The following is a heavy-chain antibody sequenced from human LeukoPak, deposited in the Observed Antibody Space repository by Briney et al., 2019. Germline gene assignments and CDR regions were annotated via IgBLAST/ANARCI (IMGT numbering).Heavy chain of an antibody. Sequence: GGSLRLSCAASGFTFSSYSMNWVRQAPGKGLEWVSSISSSSSYIYYADSVKGRFTISRDNAKNSLYLQMNSLRAEDTAVYYCARDPGPYPGSLVQRFDYWGQGTLVTVSS. D-gene: IGHD6-13*01. CDR1: GFTFSSYS. CDR2: ISSSSSYI. J-gene: IGHJ4*02. V-gene: IGHV3-21*01. CDR3: ARDPGPYPGSLVQRFDY.